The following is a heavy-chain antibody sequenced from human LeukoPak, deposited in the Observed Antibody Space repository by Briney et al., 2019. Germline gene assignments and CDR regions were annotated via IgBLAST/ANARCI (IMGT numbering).Heavy chain of an antibody. J-gene: IGHJ4*02. Sequence: GGSLRLSCAASGFIFSSSAMRCVRQAPGKGLEWVSFIRFDGSNKHYADSVKGRFTISRDNSKNTLYLQMNSLRVEDTAVYYCARDGAPSGYFDYWGQGTLVTVSS. D-gene: IGHD3-22*01. CDR2: IRFDGSNK. CDR1: GFIFSSSA. V-gene: IGHV3-30*02. CDR3: ARDGAPSGYFDY.